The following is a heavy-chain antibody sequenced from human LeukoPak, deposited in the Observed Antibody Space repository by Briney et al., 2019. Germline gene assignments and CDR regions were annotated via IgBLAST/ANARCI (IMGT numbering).Heavy chain of an antibody. Sequence: ASVKVSCKASRYTFTDYYIHWVRQAPGQGLEWMGWISPNSGGANYAKKFQGRVTMTRDTSITTVYMELTRLRSDDTAVYSCARSYGSGRRDAFDIWGQGTMVTVSS. D-gene: IGHD3-10*01. CDR2: ISPNSGGA. J-gene: IGHJ3*02. CDR3: ARSYGSGRRDAFDI. V-gene: IGHV1-2*02. CDR1: RYTFTDYY.